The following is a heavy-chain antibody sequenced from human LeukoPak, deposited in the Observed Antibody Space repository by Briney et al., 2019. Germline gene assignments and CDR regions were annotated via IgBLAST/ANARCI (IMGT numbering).Heavy chain of an antibody. J-gene: IGHJ6*03. D-gene: IGHD3-9*01. V-gene: IGHV3-30*04. CDR3: AKGPLRTRYFDWFSHYMDV. CDR1: GFTFSSYA. Sequence: GGSLRLSCAASGFTFSSYAMHWVRQAPGKGLEWVAVISYDGSNKYYADSVKGRFTISRDNSKNTLYLQMNSLRAEDTAVYYCAKGPLRTRYFDWFSHYMDVWGKGTTVTISS. CDR2: ISYDGSNK.